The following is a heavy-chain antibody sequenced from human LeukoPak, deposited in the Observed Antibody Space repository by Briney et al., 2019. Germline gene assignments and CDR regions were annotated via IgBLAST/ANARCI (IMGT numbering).Heavy chain of an antibody. D-gene: IGHD3-22*01. Sequence: GGSLRLSCAASGFTVSSNYMSWVRQAPGKGLEWVSVIYSGGSTYYADSVKGRFTISRDNSKNTLYLQMNSLRAEDTAVYYCARVGDYYDSSGYWGYYFDYWGQGTLVTVSS. CDR2: IYSGGST. CDR1: GFTVSSNY. V-gene: IGHV3-53*05. J-gene: IGHJ4*02. CDR3: ARVGDYYDSSGYWGYYFDY.